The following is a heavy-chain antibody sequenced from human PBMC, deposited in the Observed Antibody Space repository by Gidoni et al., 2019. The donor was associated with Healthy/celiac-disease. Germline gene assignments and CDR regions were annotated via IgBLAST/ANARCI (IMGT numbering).Heavy chain of an antibody. CDR3: AREESSGWGDYYYYYGMDV. Sequence: EVQLVESGGGLVQPGGSLRLSCAASGFTFSSYEMNWVRQAPGKGLEWVSYISSSGSTIYYADSVKGRFTISRDNAKNSLYLQMNSLRAEDTAVYYCAREESSGWGDYYYYYGMDVWGQGTTVTVSS. J-gene: IGHJ6*02. V-gene: IGHV3-48*03. D-gene: IGHD6-19*01. CDR2: ISSSGSTI. CDR1: GFTFSSYE.